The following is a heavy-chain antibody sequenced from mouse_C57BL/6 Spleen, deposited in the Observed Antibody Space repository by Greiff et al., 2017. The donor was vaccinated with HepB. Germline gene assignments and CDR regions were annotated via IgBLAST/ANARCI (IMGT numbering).Heavy chain of an antibody. D-gene: IGHD1-1*01. CDR3: ALITTVVATRAMDY. Sequence: VQLKESGPELVKPGASVKMSCKASGYTFTDYNMHWVKQSHGKSLEWIGYINPNNGGTSYNQKFKGKATLTVNKSSSTAYMELRSLTSEDSAVYYCALITTVVATRAMDYWGQGTSVTVSS. V-gene: IGHV1-22*01. J-gene: IGHJ4*01. CDR1: GYTFTDYN. CDR2: INPNNGGT.